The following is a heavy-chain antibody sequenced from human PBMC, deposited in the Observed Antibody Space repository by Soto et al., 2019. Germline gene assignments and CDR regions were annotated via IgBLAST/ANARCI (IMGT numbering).Heavy chain of an antibody. Sequence: PSETLSLTCTVSGGSISSGDYYWSWIRQPPGKGLEWIGYIYYSGSTYFNPSLKSRVTISVDTSKNQFSLKLSSVTAADTAVYYCARXAYSNYEPAYYYYGMDVWGQGTTVTVSS. D-gene: IGHD4-4*01. CDR1: GGSISSGDYY. V-gene: IGHV4-30-4*01. J-gene: IGHJ6*02. CDR3: ARXAYSNYEPAYYYYGMDV. CDR2: IYYSGST.